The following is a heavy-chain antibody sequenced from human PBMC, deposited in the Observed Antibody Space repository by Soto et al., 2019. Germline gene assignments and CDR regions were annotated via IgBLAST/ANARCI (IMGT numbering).Heavy chain of an antibody. CDR1: GFTFTSYG. D-gene: IGHD3-9*01. CDR3: ASDVGLDSDDFFAY. CDR2: IRGDGGQT. V-gene: IGHV3-23*01. J-gene: IGHJ4*02. Sequence: GGSLRLSCTASGFTFTSYGMGWVRQAPGKGLQWVSTIRGDGGQTHYTDSVKGRFSISRDNSKNTVYLQMDSLRAEDTATYFCASDVGLDSDDFFAYWGQGTQVTVSS.